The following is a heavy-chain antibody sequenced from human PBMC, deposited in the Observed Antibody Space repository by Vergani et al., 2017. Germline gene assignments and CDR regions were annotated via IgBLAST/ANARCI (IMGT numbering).Heavy chain of an antibody. CDR1: GFTFSACP. J-gene: IGHJ4*02. D-gene: IGHD6-6*01. V-gene: IGHV3-23*01. CDR3: ARSLRSSREIRGDY. Sequence: EVQLLQSGGGVIQPGGSVRLSCAASGFTFSACPMTWVRQAPGKGLEWVSAISARYPSTYYADSVKGRFTISRDNSKNMLYLQMNSLRAEDTAVYYCARSLRSSREIRGDYWGQGILVTVSS. CDR2: ISARYPST.